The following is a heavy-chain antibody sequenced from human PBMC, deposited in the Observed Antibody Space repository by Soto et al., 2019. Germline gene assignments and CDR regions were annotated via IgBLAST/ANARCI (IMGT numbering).Heavy chain of an antibody. Sequence: GGSLRLSCAASGGTFISYAMSWVRQATGKGLEWVSAISGSGGSTYYADSVKGRFTISRDNSKNTLYLQMNSLRAEDTAVYYCASRPYYYDSSGYYEAVKFDPWGQGTLVTVSS. CDR3: ASRPYYYDSSGYYEAVKFDP. J-gene: IGHJ5*02. D-gene: IGHD3-22*01. CDR2: ISGSGGST. CDR1: GGTFISYA. V-gene: IGHV3-23*01.